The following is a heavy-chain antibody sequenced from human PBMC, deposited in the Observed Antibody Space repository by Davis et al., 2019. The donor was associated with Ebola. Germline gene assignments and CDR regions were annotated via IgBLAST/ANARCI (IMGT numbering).Heavy chain of an antibody. V-gene: IGHV1-18*01. CDR3: ASGIAVAGNFLGDFDY. Sequence: ASVKVSCKASGYTFTSYGISWVRQAPGQGLEWMGWISAYNGNTNYAQKFQGRVTMTRDTSISTAYMELSSLRSEDTAVYYCASGIAVAGNFLGDFDYWGQGTLVTVSS. CDR2: ISAYNGNT. J-gene: IGHJ4*02. D-gene: IGHD6-19*01. CDR1: GYTFTSYG.